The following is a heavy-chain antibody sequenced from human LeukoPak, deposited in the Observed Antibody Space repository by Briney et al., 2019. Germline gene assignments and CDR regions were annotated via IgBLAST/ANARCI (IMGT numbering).Heavy chain of an antibody. Sequence: PSETLSLTCTVSGDSISSSSYEWGWIRQPPGKGLEWIGSIYYSGSTYYNPSLKSRVPISVDTSKNQFSLKLSSVTAADTAVYYCARHPGNDPLDYWGQGTLVTVSS. V-gene: IGHV4-39*01. J-gene: IGHJ4*02. CDR3: ARHPGNDPLDY. CDR1: GDSISSSSYE. D-gene: IGHD1-1*01. CDR2: IYYSGST.